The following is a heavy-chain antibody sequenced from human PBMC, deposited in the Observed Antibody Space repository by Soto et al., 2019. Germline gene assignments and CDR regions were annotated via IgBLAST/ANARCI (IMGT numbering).Heavy chain of an antibody. V-gene: IGHV1-2*04. J-gene: IGHJ5*02. Sequence: GASVKVSCKASGYTFTGYYMHWVRQAPGQGLEWMGWINPNSGGTNYAQKFQGWVTMTRDTSISTAYMELSRLRSDDTAVYYCARGYCSSTSCHNWSAPGGKGPLVT. CDR1: GYTFTGYY. D-gene: IGHD2-2*01. CDR2: INPNSGGT. CDR3: ARGYCSSTSCHNWSAP.